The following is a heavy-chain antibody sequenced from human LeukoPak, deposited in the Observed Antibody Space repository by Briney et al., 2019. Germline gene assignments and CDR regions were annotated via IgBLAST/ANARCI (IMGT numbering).Heavy chain of an antibody. D-gene: IGHD6-13*01. CDR3: ARKTGAAAATGGYYFDY. J-gene: IGHJ4*02. CDR1: GFTFSSYW. V-gene: IGHV3-74*01. Sequence: PGGSLRLSCAASGFTFSSYWMHWVRQAPGKGLVWVSRINSDGSSTSYADSVKGRFTISRDNAKNTLYLQMNRLRAEDTAVYYCARKTGAAAATGGYYFDYWGQGTLVTVSS. CDR2: INSDGSST.